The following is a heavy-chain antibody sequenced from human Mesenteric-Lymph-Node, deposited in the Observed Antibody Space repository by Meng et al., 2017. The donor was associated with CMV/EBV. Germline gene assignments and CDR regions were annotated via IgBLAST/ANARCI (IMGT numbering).Heavy chain of an antibody. V-gene: IGHV4-34*01. Sequence: QVPLQEWGAGLLKPSETVPPPCAVYGGSFSCYHWSWIRQPPGKGLEWIGEINHSGSTNYNPSLKSRVTISVDTSKNQFSLKLSSVTAADTAVYYCASSIAARRGADYWGQGTLVTVSS. CDR1: GGSFSCYH. J-gene: IGHJ4*02. CDR3: ASSIAARRGADY. CDR2: INHSGST. D-gene: IGHD6-6*01.